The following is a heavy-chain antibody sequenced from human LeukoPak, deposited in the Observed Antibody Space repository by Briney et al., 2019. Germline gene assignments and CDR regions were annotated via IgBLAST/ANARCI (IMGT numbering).Heavy chain of an antibody. CDR1: GFTFSSYG. CDR2: IYYSVST. J-gene: IGHJ3*02. V-gene: IGHV4-39*07. Sequence: GSLRLSCAASGFTFSSYGMSWIRQPPGKGLEWIGTIYYSVSTYYNPSLKSRLTISVDTSKNQFSLNLSSVTAADTALYYCARDPSYNVYDHDVNAFDIWGQGTMVTVSS. CDR3: ARDPSYNVYDHDVNAFDI. D-gene: IGHD5/OR15-5a*01.